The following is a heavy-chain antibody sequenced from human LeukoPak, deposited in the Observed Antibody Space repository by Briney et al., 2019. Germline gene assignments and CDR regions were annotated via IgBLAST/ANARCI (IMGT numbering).Heavy chain of an antibody. CDR3: ARGTAATAFDY. V-gene: IGHV4-61*02. Sequence: PSQTLSVTCTVSGGSISSGSYYWGWVRQPAGTGLECIGRIYPSGSTHYIPSLKSRVTISVDTSKNQFSLKLSSVTAADTAVYYCARGTAATAFDYWGQGTLVTVSS. J-gene: IGHJ4*02. CDR2: IYPSGST. D-gene: IGHD2-15*01. CDR1: GGSISSGSYY.